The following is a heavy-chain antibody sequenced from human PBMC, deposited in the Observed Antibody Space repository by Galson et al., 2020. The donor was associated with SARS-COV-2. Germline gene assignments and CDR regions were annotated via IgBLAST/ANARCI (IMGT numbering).Heavy chain of an antibody. J-gene: IGHJ6*02. D-gene: IGHD5-12*01. CDR1: GYTFTSYG. CDR3: ARDCWEWLRFCYYGMDV. CDR2: ISAYNGNT. Sequence: ASVKVSCKASGYTFTSYGISWVRQAPGQGLEWMGWISAYNGNTNYAQKLQGRVTMTTDTSTSTAYMELRSLRSDDTAVYYCARDCWEWLRFCYYGMDVWGQGTTVTVSS. V-gene: IGHV1-18*01.